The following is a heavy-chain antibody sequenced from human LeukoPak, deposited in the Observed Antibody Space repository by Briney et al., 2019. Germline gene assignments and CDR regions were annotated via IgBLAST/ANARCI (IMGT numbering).Heavy chain of an antibody. CDR2: IYYSGSI. CDR3: ARTYGDFNYFYYMDV. D-gene: IGHD4-17*01. V-gene: IGHV4-59*01. Sequence: SETLSLTCTVSGGSIRNYYWSWIRQPPGKGLEWIGYIYYSGSINYNSSLKSRVTISVDMSKNQFSLKLTSVTAADTALYYCARTYGDFNYFYYMDVWGKGTTVTVSS. J-gene: IGHJ6*03. CDR1: GGSIRNYY.